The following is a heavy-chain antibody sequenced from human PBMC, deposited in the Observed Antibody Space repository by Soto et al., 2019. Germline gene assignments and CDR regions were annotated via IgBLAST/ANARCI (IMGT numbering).Heavy chain of an antibody. D-gene: IGHD6-19*01. CDR2: ITTGNDYI. CDR3: ARDSYSSLFDS. Sequence: GGSLRLSCVASGFTLSSFSMSWVRQTPGKGLEWVSSITTGNDYISYADSVKGRFTISRDNAKNSLFLQMNSLRAEDTALYFCARDSYSSLFDSWGQGTLVTVSS. CDR1: GFTLSSFS. V-gene: IGHV3-21*01. J-gene: IGHJ5*01.